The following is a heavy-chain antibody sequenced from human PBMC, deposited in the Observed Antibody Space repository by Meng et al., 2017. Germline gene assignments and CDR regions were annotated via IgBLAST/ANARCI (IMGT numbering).Heavy chain of an antibody. CDR3: ASYSSARGIAY. CDR2: IIPIFGTA. CDR1: GGPLSSDA. J-gene: IGHJ4*02. Sequence: VQSGAWVKRPGSAVDVSCKASGGPLSSDAISGVRQAPGQGLEWMGRIIPIFGTANYAQKCQGRVTITADESTSTAYMELSSLRSEDTAVYYCASYSSARGIAYWGQGTLVTVSS. V-gene: IGHV1-69*15. D-gene: IGHD3-10*01.